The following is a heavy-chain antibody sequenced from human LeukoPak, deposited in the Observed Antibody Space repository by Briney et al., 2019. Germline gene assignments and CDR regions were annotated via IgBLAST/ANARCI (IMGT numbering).Heavy chain of an antibody. CDR2: INAGNGNT. Sequence: GASVQVSCKTSGYTFTSYYIHWLRQAPGQRFEWMGWINAGNGNTKYSQEFQGRVTITRDTSASTAYMELSSLRSEDMAVYYCARGGSGLYFDYWGQGTLVTVSS. CDR3: ARGGSGLYFDY. V-gene: IGHV1-3*03. D-gene: IGHD6-19*01. J-gene: IGHJ4*02. CDR1: GYTFTSYY.